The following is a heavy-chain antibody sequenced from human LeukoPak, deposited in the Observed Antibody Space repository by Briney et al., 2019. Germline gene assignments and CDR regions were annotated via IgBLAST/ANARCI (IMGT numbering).Heavy chain of an antibody. D-gene: IGHD5-18*01. V-gene: IGHV3-13*01. J-gene: IGHJ4*02. Sequence: GGSLRLSCTASGFTLGSHDMHWVRQIPGQGLEWVAAVSSGFHAFFADSVQGRFTVSREDARDSLYLQMNSLRAGDTAVYYCVREARGYHYTYFDYWGQGTLVTVSS. CDR2: VSSGFHA. CDR1: GFTLGSHD. CDR3: VREARGYHYTYFDY.